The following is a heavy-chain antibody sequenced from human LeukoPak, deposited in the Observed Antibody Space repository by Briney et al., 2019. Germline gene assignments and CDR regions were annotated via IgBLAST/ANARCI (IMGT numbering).Heavy chain of an antibody. J-gene: IGHJ4*02. CDR3: ARGQIQYSSSSPFDY. V-gene: IGHV3-21*01. CDR1: GFTFSSYS. D-gene: IGHD6-6*01. Sequence: GGSLRLSCAASGFTFSSYSMNWVRQAPGKGLEWVSSISSSSSYIYYADSVKGRFTISRDNAKNSLYLQMNSLRAEDTAVYYCARGQIQYSSSSPFDYWGQGTLVTVSS. CDR2: ISSSSSYI.